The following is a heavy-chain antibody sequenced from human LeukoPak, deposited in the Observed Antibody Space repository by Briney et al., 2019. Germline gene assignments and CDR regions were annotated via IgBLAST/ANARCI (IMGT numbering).Heavy chain of an antibody. CDR1: GDSISTYY. D-gene: IGHD6-13*01. J-gene: IGHJ4*02. CDR3: ARDVPLTAAGTLFDY. V-gene: IGHV4-4*07. CDR2: IYTSGST. Sequence: NPSETLSLTCTVSGDSISTYYWSWIRQPPGKGLEWIGRIYTSGSTNYNPSLKSRVTMSVDTSKNQFSLKLSSVTAADTAVYYCARDVPLTAAGTLFDYWGQGTLVTVSS.